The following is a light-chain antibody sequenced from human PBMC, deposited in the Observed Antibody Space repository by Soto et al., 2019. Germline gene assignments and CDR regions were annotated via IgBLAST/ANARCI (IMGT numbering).Light chain of an antibody. Sequence: DIQMTQSPSSLSASLGDRVTITCRASQAINNYLHWYQQRPGEAPKLLIYSASSLQTGVPPRFRGSGSGTHFTLTISSLQTEDFATYYCQQSSSTPHTFGQGTIVEIK. CDR3: QQSSSTPHT. CDR1: QAINNY. CDR2: SAS. V-gene: IGKV1-39*01. J-gene: IGKJ2*01.